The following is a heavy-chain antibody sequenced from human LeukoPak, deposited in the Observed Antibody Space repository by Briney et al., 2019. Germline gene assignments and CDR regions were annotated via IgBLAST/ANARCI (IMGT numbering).Heavy chain of an antibody. CDR1: GGSFSGYY. CDR3: ARSSRVVVDPPTRRRGYYMDV. V-gene: IGHV4-34*01. CDR2: INQSGST. D-gene: IGHD2-2*01. J-gene: IGHJ6*03. Sequence: SETLSLTCAVYGGSFSGYYWSWIRQPPGKGLECIGEINQSGSTNYNPPLKSRVTTSIDTSKNQFSLKLWSVTAADTAVYYCARSSRVVVDPPTRRRGYYMDVWGKGTTVTVSS.